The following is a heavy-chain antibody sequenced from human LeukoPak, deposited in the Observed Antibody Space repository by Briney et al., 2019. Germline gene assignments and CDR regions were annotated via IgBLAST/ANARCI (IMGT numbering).Heavy chain of an antibody. J-gene: IGHJ5*02. CDR3: ARERQLLNWFDP. Sequence: GGSLRLSCAASGFTFSSYAMHWVRQAPGKGLEWVAVISYDGSNKYYADSVKGRFTISRDNAKNSLYLQMNSLRAEDTAVYYCARERQLLNWFDPWGQGTLVTVSS. CDR2: ISYDGSNK. CDR1: GFTFSSYA. V-gene: IGHV3-30-3*01. D-gene: IGHD2-2*01.